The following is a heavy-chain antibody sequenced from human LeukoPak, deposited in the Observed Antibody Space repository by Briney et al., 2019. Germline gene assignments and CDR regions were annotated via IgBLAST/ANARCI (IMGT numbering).Heavy chain of an antibody. D-gene: IGHD6-6*01. CDR2: ISSSSNYI. CDR3: ARDLYSTSSFDY. V-gene: IGHV3-21*01. CDR1: GFIFSSYT. J-gene: IGHJ4*02. Sequence: GGSLRLSCAASGFIFSSYTMNWVRQAPGKGLEWVSSISSSSNYIYYVDSVKGRFTISRDNAKNPLYLQMNSLRDEDTAVYYCARDLYSTSSFDYWGQGTLVTVSS.